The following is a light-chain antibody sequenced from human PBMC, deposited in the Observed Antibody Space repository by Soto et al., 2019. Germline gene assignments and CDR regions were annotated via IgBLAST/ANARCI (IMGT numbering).Light chain of an antibody. CDR2: KAS. V-gene: IGKV1-5*03. CDR3: QQYDRHPVT. CDR1: QSLSTW. Sequence: DSQMTQSPSTLAASVGDRVTITCRASQSLSTWLAWYQQKPGKVPKLLIYKASLLQRGVPSRFSGSGSGTEYPLPISNLQPDDSATYYCQQYDRHPVTLGGGIKV. J-gene: IGKJ4*01.